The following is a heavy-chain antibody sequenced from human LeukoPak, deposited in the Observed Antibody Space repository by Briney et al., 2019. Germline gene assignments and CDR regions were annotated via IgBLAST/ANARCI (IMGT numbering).Heavy chain of an antibody. J-gene: IGHJ4*02. CDR1: GYTFSTLW. Sequence: GESLKISCKGSGYTFSTLWIAWVREMPGKGLEWMGIVYPGDSDTRYSPSFQGQVTISADKSISTAYLQWSSLKASDTAMYYCARPSGYGHFDYWGQGTLVTVSS. D-gene: IGHD5-12*01. V-gene: IGHV5-51*01. CDR3: ARPSGYGHFDY. CDR2: VYPGDSDT.